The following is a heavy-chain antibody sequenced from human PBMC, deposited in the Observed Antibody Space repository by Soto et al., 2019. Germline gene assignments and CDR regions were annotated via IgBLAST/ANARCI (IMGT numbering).Heavy chain of an antibody. J-gene: IGHJ4*02. CDR3: AREGASGSPIGY. V-gene: IGHV1-69*01. CDR2: IITIFGTA. D-gene: IGHD3-22*01. CDR1: GGTFSSYA. Sequence: QVQLVQSGAEVKKPGSSVKVSCQASGGTFSSYAISWVRQAPGKGLEWMGGIITIFGTANYAQKYQGRVTITADESTSTAYMEMSSLTSDDTAVDYCAREGASGSPIGYWGQGTLVTVSS.